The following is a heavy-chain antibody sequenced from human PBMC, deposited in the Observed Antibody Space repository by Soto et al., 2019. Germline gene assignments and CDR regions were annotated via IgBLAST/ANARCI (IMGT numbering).Heavy chain of an antibody. CDR2: IKYDERST. CDR1: GFIFSSYC. Sequence: GSLTLLFATSGFIFSSYCMHWVGQARGKGPVWVSRIKYDERSTTYADSVKGRFTISRDNAKNTLYLQMNSLRAEDTAVYYCVRDYMLRGRDSNWFDPWGQGTLVTVSS. J-gene: IGHJ5*02. V-gene: IGHV3-74*01. D-gene: IGHD3-10*01. CDR3: VRDYMLRGRDSNWFDP.